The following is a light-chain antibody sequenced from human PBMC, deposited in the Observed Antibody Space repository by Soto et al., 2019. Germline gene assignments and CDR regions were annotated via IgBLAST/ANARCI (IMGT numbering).Light chain of an antibody. Sequence: QSVLNQPPSASGTPGQGVTISCSGSTXNIGSNYVYWYQQLPGTAPKLLIYRNNQRPSGVPDRFYGSKSGTSASLAISGLRSDDESDYFCATWDDSLNRFYVFGTWTKGTVL. CDR3: ATWDDSLNRFYV. V-gene: IGLV1-47*01. CDR1: TXNIGSNY. CDR2: RNN. J-gene: IGLJ1*01.